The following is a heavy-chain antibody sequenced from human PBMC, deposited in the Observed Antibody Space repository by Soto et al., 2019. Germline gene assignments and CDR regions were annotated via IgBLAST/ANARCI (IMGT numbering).Heavy chain of an antibody. CDR2: INPNSGGT. D-gene: IGHD1-26*01. J-gene: IGHJ6*01. CDR3: AREGAPGRVPNGMDV. V-gene: IGHV1-2*04. Sequence: ASVKVSCKASGCTFTGYYMHWVRPAPGQGLEWMGWINPNSGGTNYAQKFQGWVTLTRDTSISTAYMELRRLRSVDTAVYYCAREGAPGRVPNGMDVWGQVNTV. CDR1: GCTFTGYY.